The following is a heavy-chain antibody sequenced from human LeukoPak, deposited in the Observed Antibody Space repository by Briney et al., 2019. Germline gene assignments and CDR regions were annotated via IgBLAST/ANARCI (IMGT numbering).Heavy chain of an antibody. V-gene: IGHV4-4*02. J-gene: IGHJ3*02. CDR2: IHHSGAN. CDR1: GGPISTTHW. Sequence: SETLSLTCAVSGGPISTTHWWTWVRQFPGKGLEWIGEIHHSGANNNNLSLKSHVTISVDKSKNHFALKMSSVTAADTAVYYCARGHPRLRSFDIWGRGTMVTVSS. CDR3: ARGHPRLRSFDI.